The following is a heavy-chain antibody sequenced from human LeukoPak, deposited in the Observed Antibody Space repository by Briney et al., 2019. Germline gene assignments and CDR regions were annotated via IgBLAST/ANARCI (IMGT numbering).Heavy chain of an antibody. CDR1: GFTFDDYA. CDR2: ISWNSGSI. V-gene: IGHV3-9*01. CDR3: ARGYYYYMDV. J-gene: IGHJ6*03. Sequence: PGRSLRLSCAASGFTFDDYAMHWVRQAPGKGLEWVSGISWNSGSIGYADSVKGRFTISRDNAKNSLDLQMNSLRAEDTAVYYCARGYYYYMDVWGKGTTVTVSS.